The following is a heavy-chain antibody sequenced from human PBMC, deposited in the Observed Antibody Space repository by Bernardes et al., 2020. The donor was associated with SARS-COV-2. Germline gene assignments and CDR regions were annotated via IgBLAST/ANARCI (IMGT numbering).Heavy chain of an antibody. V-gene: IGHV3-23*01. D-gene: IGHD2-21*01. CDR1: GFSFSSFA. J-gene: IGHJ4*02. Sequence: GGSLRLSCVASGFSFSSFAMSWFRQAPGKGLEWVAGIIENGVDTYYADSVRGRFTISRANFKNTLYLQMDSLGVEDTAIYFCAKDYRPKPYCGDECYPIDYWGQGTLVTVSA. CDR2: IIENGVDT. CDR3: AKDYRPKPYCGDECYPIDY.